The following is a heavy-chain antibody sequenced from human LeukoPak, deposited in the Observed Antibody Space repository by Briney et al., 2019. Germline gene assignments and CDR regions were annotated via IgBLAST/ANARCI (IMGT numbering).Heavy chain of an antibody. V-gene: IGHV3-53*01. CDR2: IYSGGST. J-gene: IGHJ4*02. CDR3: ARDERCGGNSFSDY. Sequence: QAGGSLRLSCAASGFTVSSNYMSWVRQAPGKGLEWVSVIYSGGSTYYSDSVKGRFTISRDDSKNTLYLQMNSLRAEDTAVYYCARDERCGGNSFSDYWGQGTLVTVPS. D-gene: IGHD4-23*01. CDR1: GFTVSSNY.